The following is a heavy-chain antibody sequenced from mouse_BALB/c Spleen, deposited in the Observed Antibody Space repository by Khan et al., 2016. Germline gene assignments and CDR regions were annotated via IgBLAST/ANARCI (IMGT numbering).Heavy chain of an antibody. CDR2: IHYSGNT. D-gene: IGHD1-1*01. CDR1: GYSITSGYS. V-gene: IGHV3-1*02. CDR3: ARDYCGWFAY. J-gene: IGHJ3*01. Sequence: EVQLQESGPDLVKPSQTLSLTCTVTGYSITSGYSWHWIRQVPGNKLEWMGYIHYSGNTNYNPSLQSRISITRDTSKNQFFLQLISVTTEDTATNCCARDYCGWFAYWGQGTLVTVSA.